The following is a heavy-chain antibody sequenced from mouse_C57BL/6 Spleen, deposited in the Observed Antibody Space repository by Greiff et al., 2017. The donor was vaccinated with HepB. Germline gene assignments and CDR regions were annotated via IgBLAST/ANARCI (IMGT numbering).Heavy chain of an antibody. CDR1: GYSITSGYD. V-gene: IGHV3-1*01. CDR3: ARGDYDGYYFDY. CDR2: ISYSGST. J-gene: IGHJ2*01. Sequence: EVKLQESGPGMVKPSQSLSLTCTVTGYSITSGYDWHWIRHFPGNKLEWMGYISYSGSTNYNPSLKSRISITHDTSKNHFFLKLNSVTTEDTATYYCARGDYDGYYFDYWGQGTTLTVSS. D-gene: IGHD2-4*01.